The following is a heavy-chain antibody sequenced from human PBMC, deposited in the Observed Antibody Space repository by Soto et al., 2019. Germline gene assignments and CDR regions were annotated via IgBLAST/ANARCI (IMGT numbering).Heavy chain of an antibody. V-gene: IGHV3-21*01. CDR1: GFTFSSYA. Sequence: GGSLRLSCAASGFTFSSYAMHWVRQAPGKWLEWVSSISSSSSYIYYADSVKGRFTISRDNAKNSLYLQMNSLRAEDTAVYYFARGGGAATMKAGYYYGMDVWGQGTTVTVSS. D-gene: IGHD2-15*01. CDR3: ARGGGAATMKAGYYYGMDV. CDR2: ISSSSSYI. J-gene: IGHJ6*02.